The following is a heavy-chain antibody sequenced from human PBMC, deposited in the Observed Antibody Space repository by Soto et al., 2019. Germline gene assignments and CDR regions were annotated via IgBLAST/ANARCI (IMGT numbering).Heavy chain of an antibody. CDR2: ISGSDGKT. Sequence: PGGSLRLSCAASGFSFGSYALSWVRQAPGKGLEWVSTISGSDGKTFYADSVKGRSSISRDTSQSTLCLQMNSLRADDTAMYYCARWSYLDYWGQGTRVTVSS. CDR3: ARWSYLDY. CDR1: GFSFGSYA. V-gene: IGHV3-23*01. D-gene: IGHD3-3*01. J-gene: IGHJ4*02.